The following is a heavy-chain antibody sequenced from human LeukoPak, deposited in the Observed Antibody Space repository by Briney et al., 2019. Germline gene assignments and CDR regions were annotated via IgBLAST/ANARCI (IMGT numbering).Heavy chain of an antibody. V-gene: IGHV4-34*01. CDR1: GGSFSGYY. J-gene: IGHJ5*01. CDR2: INHSGST. D-gene: IGHD2-2*01. Sequence: SEALSLTCADHGGSFSGYYWSCVRHSPREGPEWMWQINHSGSTNYNPSLKSRVTISVDTSKNQFSLKLSSVTAADTAVYYCARGAVPRRYQLPSLIWFDSWGQGTVVTVTS. CDR3: ARGAVPRRYQLPSLIWFDS.